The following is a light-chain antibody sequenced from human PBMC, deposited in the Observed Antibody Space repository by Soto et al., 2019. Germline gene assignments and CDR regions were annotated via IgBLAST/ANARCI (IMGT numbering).Light chain of an antibody. Sequence: EIQMTQSPSTLSSSVGDRVTISCRASQSISSWLAWYQQKPGKAPKLLIYKASSVASGVPSRFSGSGSGTDSPLTISSLQPDDVATYYCQQYNSYPLTFGGGTKVEIK. V-gene: IGKV1-5*03. CDR3: QQYNSYPLT. CDR2: KAS. CDR1: QSISSW. J-gene: IGKJ4*01.